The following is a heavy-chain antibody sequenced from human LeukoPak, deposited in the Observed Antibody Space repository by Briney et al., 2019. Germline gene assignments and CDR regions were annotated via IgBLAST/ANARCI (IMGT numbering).Heavy chain of an antibody. V-gene: IGHV4-39*07. CDR1: GGSISSSSYY. Sequence: SETLSLTCTVSGGSISSSSYYWGWIRQPPGKGLEWIGSIYYSGSTYYNPSLKSRVTISVDTSKNQFSLKLSSVTAADTAVYYCARGYYGSASDAFDIWGQGTMVTVSS. CDR2: IYYSGST. CDR3: ARGYYGSASDAFDI. J-gene: IGHJ3*02. D-gene: IGHD3-10*01.